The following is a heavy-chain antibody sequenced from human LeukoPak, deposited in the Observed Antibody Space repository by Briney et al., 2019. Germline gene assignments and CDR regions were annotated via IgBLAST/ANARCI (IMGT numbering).Heavy chain of an antibody. J-gene: IGHJ3*02. CDR1: GFTFSSYW. Sequence: PGGSLRLSCAASGFTFSSYWMSWVRQAPGKGLEWVSYISSSSSTIYYADSVKGRFTISRDNAKNSLYLQMNSLRAEDTAVYYCARKSSEGAFDIWGQGTMVTVSS. CDR2: ISSSSSTI. D-gene: IGHD2-15*01. CDR3: ARKSSEGAFDI. V-gene: IGHV3-48*01.